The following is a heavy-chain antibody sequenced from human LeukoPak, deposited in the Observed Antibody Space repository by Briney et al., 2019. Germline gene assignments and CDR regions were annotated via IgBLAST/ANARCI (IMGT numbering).Heavy chain of an antibody. CDR1: GGSISSSDYY. J-gene: IGHJ4*02. CDR2: IYYNGNT. V-gene: IGHV4-39*01. CDR3: ARTVGTHRFDY. D-gene: IGHD4-23*01. Sequence: SETLSLTCSVSGGSISSSDYYWGWIRQPPGERLEWLGTIYYNGNTYYNPPLQSRVIISVDTSKNQFSLKLTSVTAPDTAVYYCARTVGTHRFDYWGQGILVTVSS.